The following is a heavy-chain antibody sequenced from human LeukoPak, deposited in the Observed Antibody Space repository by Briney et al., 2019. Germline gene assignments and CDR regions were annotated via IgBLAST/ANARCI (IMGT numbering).Heavy chain of an antibody. CDR3: ARVLWGYFNY. V-gene: IGHV4-31*03. Sequence: SETLSLTCTVSGGSISSGGYYWSWIRQRPGKGLEWIGYIYYSGSTYYNPSLESRVTISVDTSNNQFSLRLSSVTAADTAVYYCARVLWGYFNYWGQGTLVTVSS. CDR1: GGSISSGGYY. CDR2: IYYSGST. J-gene: IGHJ4*02. D-gene: IGHD3-16*01.